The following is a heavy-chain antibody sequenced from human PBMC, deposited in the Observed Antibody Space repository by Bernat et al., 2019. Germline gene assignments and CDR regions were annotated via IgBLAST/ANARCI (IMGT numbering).Heavy chain of an antibody. D-gene: IGHD1-20*01. CDR3: ARAPYDWSDSSGMDV. CDR1: GDSISTYF. J-gene: IGHJ6*02. CDR2: IYYSGNT. Sequence: QVQLQESGPGLVKPSETLSLICTVSGDSISTYFWSWIRQPPGKGLEWSGYIYYSGNTNYNPSLKSRVTISVDTSKNQFSLNLSSVTAADTAVYYCARAPYDWSDSSGMDVWGQGTTVTVSS. V-gene: IGHV4-59*01.